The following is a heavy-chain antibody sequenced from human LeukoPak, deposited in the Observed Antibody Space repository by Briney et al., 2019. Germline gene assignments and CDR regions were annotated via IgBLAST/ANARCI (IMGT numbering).Heavy chain of an antibody. CDR1: GFIFSTYG. Sequence: QPGGSLRLSCAASGFIFSTYGMNWVRHGPGKGLEWVSYISSTSDTIYYADSVKGRFTISRDNARNSLYLQMNSLGDEDTAVYYCARDQNSGFDYWGQGTLVTVSS. J-gene: IGHJ4*02. D-gene: IGHD2/OR15-2a*01. CDR2: ISSTSDTI. CDR3: ARDQNSGFDY. V-gene: IGHV3-48*02.